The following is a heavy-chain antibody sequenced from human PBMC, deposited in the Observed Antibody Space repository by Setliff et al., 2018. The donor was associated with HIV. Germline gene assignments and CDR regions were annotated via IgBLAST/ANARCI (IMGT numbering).Heavy chain of an antibody. CDR3: ARFKYYNFWSGPGNYFDY. J-gene: IGHJ4*02. V-gene: IGHV4-34*01. D-gene: IGHD3-3*01. Sequence: SETLSLTCAVYGGSFSGYYWSWVRQPPGKGLEWIGEINHSGGTNYSPSLKSRVTISVDLSKNQFSLKLTSVTAADTAVYYCARFKYYNFWSGPGNYFDYWGQGTLVTVSS. CDR2: INHSGGT. CDR1: GGSFSGYY.